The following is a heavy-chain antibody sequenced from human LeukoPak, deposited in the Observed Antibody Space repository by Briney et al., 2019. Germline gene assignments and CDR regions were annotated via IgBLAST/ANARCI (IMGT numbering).Heavy chain of an antibody. CDR1: GYTFTGYY. J-gene: IGHJ5*02. D-gene: IGHD3-3*01. CDR3: ARELYTIFVEADVFDP. CDR2: INPNSGGT. V-gene: IGHV1-2*02. Sequence: ASVKVSCKASGYTFTGYYMHWVRQAPGQGLEWMGWINPNSGGTNYAQKFQGRVTMTRDTSISTAYMELSRLRSDDTAVYYCARELYTIFVEADVFDPWGQGTLVTVSS.